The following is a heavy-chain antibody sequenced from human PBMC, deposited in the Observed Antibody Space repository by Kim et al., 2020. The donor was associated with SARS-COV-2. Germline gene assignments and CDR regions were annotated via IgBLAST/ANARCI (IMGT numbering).Heavy chain of an antibody. Sequence: GGSLRLSCAASGFTFSSYSMNWVRQAPGKGLEWVSYISSSSSTIYYADSVKGRFTISRDNAKNSLYLQMNSLRDEDTAVYYCARGQGVVAFEWFDPWGQGTLVTVSS. CDR2: ISSSSSTI. CDR3: ARGQGVVAFEWFDP. D-gene: IGHD2-15*01. V-gene: IGHV3-48*02. CDR1: GFTFSSYS. J-gene: IGHJ5*02.